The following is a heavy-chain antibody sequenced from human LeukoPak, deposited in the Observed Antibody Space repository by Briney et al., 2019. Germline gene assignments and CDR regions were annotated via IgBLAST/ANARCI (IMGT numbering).Heavy chain of an antibody. CDR1: GYTFTSFA. V-gene: IGHV1-3*01. J-gene: IGHJ4*02. CDR2: INGGDGDT. CDR3: ALTDYDDY. Sequence: ASVKVSCKASGYTFTSFAIHWVRQAPGQRLEWMGWINGGDGDTKYLQNFQGRVTITRDTSASTSYMELSSLTSEDTAIYYCALTDYDDYWGQGTLVTVSS.